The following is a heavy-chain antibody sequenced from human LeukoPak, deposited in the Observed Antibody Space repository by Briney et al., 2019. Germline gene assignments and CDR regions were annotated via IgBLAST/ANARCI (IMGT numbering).Heavy chain of an antibody. J-gene: IGHJ4*02. D-gene: IGHD6-13*01. V-gene: IGHV3-48*01. CDR3: AREPTYSSSWYTSCDY. CDR1: GFTFSSYG. Sequence: GGSLRLSCAASGFTFSSYGMNWVRQAPGKGLEWVSYITLSSSSIYYADSVKGRFTISRDNAKNSLYLQMNSLRAEDTAVYYCAREPTYSSSWYTSCDYWGQGTLVTVSS. CDR2: ITLSSSSI.